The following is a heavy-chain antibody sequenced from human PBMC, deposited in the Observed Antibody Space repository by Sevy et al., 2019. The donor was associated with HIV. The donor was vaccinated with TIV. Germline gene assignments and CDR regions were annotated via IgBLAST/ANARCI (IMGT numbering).Heavy chain of an antibody. J-gene: IGHJ4*02. Sequence: GGSLRLSCAASGFTFSKYSMSWIRQTPGKGLEWVSTFSFGCGKINYADSVKGRFTISRDDSRNTFYLQMYSLRAEDTAIYYCAREGCTKPHDYWGQGTVVTVSS. CDR1: GFTFSKYS. CDR2: FSFGCGKI. V-gene: IGHV3-23*01. D-gene: IGHD2-8*01. CDR3: AREGCTKPHDY.